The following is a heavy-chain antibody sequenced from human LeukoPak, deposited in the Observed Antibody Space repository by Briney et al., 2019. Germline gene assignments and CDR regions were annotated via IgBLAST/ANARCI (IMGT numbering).Heavy chain of an antibody. V-gene: IGHV3-30*02. Sequence: GGSLRLSCAASGFTFSSYGMHWVRQAPGKGLEWVAFIRYDGSNKYYADSVKGRFTISRDNAKNSLYLQMNSLRAEDTAVYYCARDLPTGSDFFDYWGQGTLVTVSS. J-gene: IGHJ4*02. CDR2: IRYDGSNK. D-gene: IGHD6-6*01. CDR1: GFTFSSYG. CDR3: ARDLPTGSDFFDY.